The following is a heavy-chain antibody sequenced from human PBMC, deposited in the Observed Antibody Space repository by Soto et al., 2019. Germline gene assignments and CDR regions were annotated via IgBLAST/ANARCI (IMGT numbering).Heavy chain of an antibody. CDR2: IYYRGST. CDR1: GGSISSGGYY. CDR3: ARGGYYYENSGQNAYDY. J-gene: IGHJ4*01. V-gene: IGHV4-31*03. D-gene: IGHD3-22*01. Sequence: SETLSLTCTVSGGSISSGGYYWSWIRQHPGKGLEWIGYIYYRGSTYYNPSLKSRVTISVDTSKNQFSLKLSSVTAADTAVYYCARGGYYYENSGQNAYDYWGQGILVTVSS.